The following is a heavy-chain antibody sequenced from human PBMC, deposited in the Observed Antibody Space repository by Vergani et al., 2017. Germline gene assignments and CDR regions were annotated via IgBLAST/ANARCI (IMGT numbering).Heavy chain of an antibody. CDR1: GFTVSSNY. D-gene: IGHD3-9*01. J-gene: IGHJ6*03. V-gene: IGHV3-15*01. CDR3: TTDRAEDILTGYARYYYMDV. Sequence: EVQLVESGGGLVQPGGSLRLSCAASGFTVSSNYMSWVRQAPGKGLEWVGRIKSKTDGGTTDYAAPVKGRFTISRDDSKNTLYLQMNSLKTEDTAVYYCTTDRAEDILTGYARYYYMDVWGKGTTVTVSS. CDR2: IKSKTDGGTT.